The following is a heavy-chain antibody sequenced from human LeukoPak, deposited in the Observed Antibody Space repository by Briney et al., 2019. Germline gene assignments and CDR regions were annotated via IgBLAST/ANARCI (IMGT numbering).Heavy chain of an antibody. Sequence: GGSLRLSCAASGFTVSSNYMSWVRQAPGKGLEWVSVIYSGGSTYYADSVKGRFTISRDNSKNTLYLQMNSLRAEDTAVYYCAGDHRLAGYYYYYMDVWGKGTTVTVSS. V-gene: IGHV3-53*01. CDR2: IYSGGST. CDR1: GFTVSSNY. CDR3: AGDHRLAGYYYYYMDV. D-gene: IGHD3-3*02. J-gene: IGHJ6*03.